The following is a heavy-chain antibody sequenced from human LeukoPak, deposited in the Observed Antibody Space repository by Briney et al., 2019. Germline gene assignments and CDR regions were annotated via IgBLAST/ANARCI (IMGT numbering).Heavy chain of an antibody. D-gene: IGHD6-19*01. CDR1: GGTFSSYA. Sequence: ASVKVSCKASGGTFSSYAISWVRQAPGQGLEWMGGIIPILGTANYAQKFQGRVTITADESTSTAYMELSSLRSEDTAVYYCAVLVAVAGTVDYWGQGTLVTVSS. CDR2: IIPILGTA. J-gene: IGHJ4*02. CDR3: AVLVAVAGTVDY. V-gene: IGHV1-69*01.